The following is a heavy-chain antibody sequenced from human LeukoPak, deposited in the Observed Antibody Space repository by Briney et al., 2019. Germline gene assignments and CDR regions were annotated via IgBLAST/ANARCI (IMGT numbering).Heavy chain of an antibody. CDR3: ARGVLGRRITMVRGGHDY. CDR2: ISYDGSNK. J-gene: IGHJ4*02. Sequence: GGSLRLSCAASGFTFSSYAMHWVRQAPGKGLEWVAVISYDGSNKYYADSVKGRFTISRDNSKNTLYLQMNSLRAEDTAVYYCARGVLGRRITMVRGGHDYWGQGTLVTVPS. D-gene: IGHD3-10*01. V-gene: IGHV3-30*04. CDR1: GFTFSSYA.